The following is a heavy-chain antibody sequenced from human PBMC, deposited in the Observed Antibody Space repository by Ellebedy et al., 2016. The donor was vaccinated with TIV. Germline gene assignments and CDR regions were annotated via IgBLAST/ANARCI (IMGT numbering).Heavy chain of an antibody. CDR2: IDADGSST. D-gene: IGHD6-13*01. V-gene: IGHV3-74*01. Sequence: PGGSLRLSCAASGFTFSSYYMQWVRQVPGKGLEWVSRIDADGSSTTYADFVTGRFASSRDNAKNTLYLQMSGLRVEETAVYYCARDRSNIAATGRGVDYWGQGTLVTVSS. J-gene: IGHJ4*02. CDR1: GFTFSSYY. CDR3: ARDRSNIAATGRGVDY.